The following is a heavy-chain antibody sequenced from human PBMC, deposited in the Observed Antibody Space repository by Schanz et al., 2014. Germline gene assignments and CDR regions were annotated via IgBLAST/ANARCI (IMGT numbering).Heavy chain of an antibody. CDR2: MYINSGST. J-gene: IGHJ3*01. CDR3: GIDGGRDGYNVAFDV. D-gene: IGHD5-12*01. CDR1: GFTVNTNY. Sequence: EVQLVESGGGLIQPGGSLRLSCAVSGFTVNTNYMSWVRQAPGKGLEWISSMYINSGSTQYADSVKGRFIISRDSSKKTLVPQMKSRRAEDTAVYFCGIDGGRDGYNVAFDVWGQGTLVTVSS. V-gene: IGHV3-53*01.